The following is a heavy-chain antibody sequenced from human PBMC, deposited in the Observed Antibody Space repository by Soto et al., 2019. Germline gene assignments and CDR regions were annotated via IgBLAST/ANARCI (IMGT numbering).Heavy chain of an antibody. CDR1: GYTFTSYG. D-gene: IGHD4-17*01. V-gene: IGHV1-18*01. CDR2: ISGYNGDA. Sequence: QVRLVQSGAEVKKPGASVKVSCKAFGYTFTSYGITWVRQAPGQGLEWMGWISGYNGDAKFAQKFQGRVSLTTDTPTSTAYMELRSLRSDDTAVYYCARDYGDFVAFDICGQGTMVTVSS. CDR3: ARDYGDFVAFDI. J-gene: IGHJ3*02.